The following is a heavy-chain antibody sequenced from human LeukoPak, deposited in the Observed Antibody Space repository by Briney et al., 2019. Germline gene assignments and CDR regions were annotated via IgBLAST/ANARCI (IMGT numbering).Heavy chain of an antibody. CDR1: GFTFDDYA. CDR2: ISWNSGSI. Sequence: GGSLRLSCAASGFTFDDYAMHWVRQAPGKGLEWVSGISWNSGSIGYADSVKGRFTISRDNAKNSLYLQMNSLRAEDTALYYCAKDIYYDSSGYCLDYWGQGTLVTVSS. CDR3: AKDIYYDSSGYCLDY. J-gene: IGHJ4*02. D-gene: IGHD3-22*01. V-gene: IGHV3-9*01.